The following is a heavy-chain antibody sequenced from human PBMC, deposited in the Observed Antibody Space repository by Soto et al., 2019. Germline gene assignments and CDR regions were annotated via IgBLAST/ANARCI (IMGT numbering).Heavy chain of an antibody. CDR3: TTTYIVGTIFGAAHDFYYYYGIAV. D-gene: IGHD3-3*01. CDR2: IKSKTDGGTT. J-gene: IGHJ6*02. Sequence: GGSLRLSCAASGVTFSNAWMNWVRQAPGKGLEWVGRIKSKTDGGTTDYAAPVKGRFTISRDDSKNTLYLQMNSLKTEDTAVYYCTTTYIVGTIFGAAHDFYYYYGIAVWGQGTTVTVPS. CDR1: GVTFSNAW. V-gene: IGHV3-15*07.